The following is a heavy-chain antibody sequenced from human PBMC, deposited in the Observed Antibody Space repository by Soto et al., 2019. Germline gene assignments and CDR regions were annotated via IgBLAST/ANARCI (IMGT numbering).Heavy chain of an antibody. CDR3: ARVVVTIFGVVHFDY. CDR2: LNPNRRKT. V-gene: IGHV1-8*01. Sequence: ASVKVSCKASGYTFTSYDINWVRQATGQGLEWMGWLNPNRRKTGYAQKFKGRVTRTRNTSMSTAYMELSSLRSEDTAVYYCARVVVTIFGVVHFDYWGQGTLVTVSS. D-gene: IGHD3-3*01. CDR1: GYTFTSYD. J-gene: IGHJ4*02.